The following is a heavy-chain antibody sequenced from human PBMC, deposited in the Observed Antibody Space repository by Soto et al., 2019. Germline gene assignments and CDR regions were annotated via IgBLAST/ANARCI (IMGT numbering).Heavy chain of an antibody. Sequence: QVQLVQSGAEVKNPGSSVKVSCTASGSPFTAYAITWLRQAPGQGLEWVGGIIPLFDSPNYAQRYQGRVTITADKSTSTSYMELTGLISDDTAVYYCALSYGSYLYGAYWGQGTLVTVSS. D-gene: IGHD4-17*01. V-gene: IGHV1-69*06. J-gene: IGHJ4*02. CDR2: IIPLFDSP. CDR1: GSPFTAYA. CDR3: ALSYGSYLYGAY.